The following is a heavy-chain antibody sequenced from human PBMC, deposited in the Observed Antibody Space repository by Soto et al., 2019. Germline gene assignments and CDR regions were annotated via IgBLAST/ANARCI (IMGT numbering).Heavy chain of an antibody. V-gene: IGHV1-2*02. CDR2: INPNSGGR. CDR1: GDTFTSYY. J-gene: IGHJ4*02. CDR3: ARGRQPIRKCNGGSCYSNFDY. D-gene: IGHD2-15*01. Sequence: QVRLVQSGAEVKAPGASVKVSCKAPGDTFTSYYMHWVRQAPGHGLEWMGWINPNSGGRNFAQKFQGRVTLTRDTSISTAYLELSGLTSDDTAFYYCARGRQPIRKCNGGSCYSNFDYWGQGTLVTVSS.